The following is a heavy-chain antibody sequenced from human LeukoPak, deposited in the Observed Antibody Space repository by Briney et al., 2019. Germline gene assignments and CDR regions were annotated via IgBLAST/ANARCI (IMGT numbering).Heavy chain of an antibody. CDR1: GYTFTSYG. CDR2: ISAYNGNT. CDR3: ARWGGQCDSPRGSGGMDV. Sequence: ASVKVSCKASGYTFTSYGISWVRQAPGQGLEWMGWISAYNGNTKYAQKLQGRVTMTTDTSTSTASMELRSLRSDDTAVYYCARWGGQCDSPRGSGGMDVWGQGTTVTVSS. J-gene: IGHJ6*02. D-gene: IGHD3-16*01. V-gene: IGHV1-18*01.